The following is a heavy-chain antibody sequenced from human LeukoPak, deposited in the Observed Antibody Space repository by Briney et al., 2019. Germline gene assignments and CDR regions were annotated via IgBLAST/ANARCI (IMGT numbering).Heavy chain of an antibody. CDR2: ISGSGGST. CDR3: AKEHEPYCSGGSCYPNFDY. J-gene: IGHJ4*02. Sequence: GGSLRLSCAASGFTFSSYAMSWVRQAPGKGLEWVSAISGSGGSTYYADSVKGRFTISRDNSKNTLYLQMNSLSAEDTAVYYCAKEHEPYCSGGSCYPNFDYWGQGTLVTVSS. V-gene: IGHV3-23*01. D-gene: IGHD2-15*01. CDR1: GFTFSSYA.